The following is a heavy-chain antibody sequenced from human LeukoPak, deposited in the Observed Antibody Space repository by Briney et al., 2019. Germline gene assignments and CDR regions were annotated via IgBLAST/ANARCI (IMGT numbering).Heavy chain of an antibody. CDR1: GGSISSYY. CDR3: ARGRGGSYYGSGSYYKAWYFDL. J-gene: IGHJ2*01. D-gene: IGHD3-10*01. CDR2: INHSGST. V-gene: IGHV4-34*01. Sequence: PSETLSLTCTVSGGSISSYYWSWIRQPPGKGLEWIGEINHSGSTNYNPSLESRVTISVDTSKNQFSLKLSSVTAADTAVYYCARGRGGSYYGSGSYYKAWYFDLWGRGTLVTVSS.